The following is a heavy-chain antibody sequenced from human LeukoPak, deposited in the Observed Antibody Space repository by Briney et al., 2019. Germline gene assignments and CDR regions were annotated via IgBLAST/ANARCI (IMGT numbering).Heavy chain of an antibody. V-gene: IGHV3-21*01. CDR3: ARSDASGYYYGY. D-gene: IGHD3-22*01. Sequence: NPGGSLRLSCAASGFTFSSYRMNWVRQAPGKGLEWVSSISSSSSYIYYADSVKGRFTISRDNAKNSLYLQMNSLRAEDTAVYYCARSDASGYYYGYWGQGTLVTVSS. J-gene: IGHJ4*02. CDR1: GFTFSSYR. CDR2: ISSSSSYI.